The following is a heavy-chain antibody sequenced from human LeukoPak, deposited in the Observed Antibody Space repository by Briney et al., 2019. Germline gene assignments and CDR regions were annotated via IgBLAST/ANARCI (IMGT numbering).Heavy chain of an antibody. CDR1: GDSVSSHGVA. J-gene: IGHJ3*02. CDR2: TYYESKWYN. CDR3: ARGRLSAFDI. Sequence: SQTLSLTCAISGDSVSSHGVAWIWIRQSPSGGLEWLGRTYYESKWYNDYAVSVKSRITINPDTSKNQFSLHLNSVTPEDTAMYYCARGRLSAFDIWGQGTMVTVSS. V-gene: IGHV6-1*01.